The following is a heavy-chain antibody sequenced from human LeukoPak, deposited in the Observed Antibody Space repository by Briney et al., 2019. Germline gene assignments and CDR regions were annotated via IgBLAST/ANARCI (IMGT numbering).Heavy chain of an antibody. CDR1: GGFISSYY. CDR3: ARAYYYDSSGYFLYYYYYYMDV. V-gene: IGHV4-59*01. J-gene: IGHJ6*03. CDR2: VYYSGST. D-gene: IGHD3-22*01. Sequence: SETLSLTRTVSGGFISSYYWSWIRQPPGKGLEWIGYVYYSGSTNYNPSLKSRVTISVDTSKNQFSLKLSSVTAADTAVYYCARAYYYDSSGYFLYYYYYYMDVWGKGTTVTVSS.